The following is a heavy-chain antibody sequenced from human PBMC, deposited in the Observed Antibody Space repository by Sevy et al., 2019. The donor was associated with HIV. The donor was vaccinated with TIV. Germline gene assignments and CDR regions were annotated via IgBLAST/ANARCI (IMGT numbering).Heavy chain of an antibody. D-gene: IGHD3-10*01. CDR3: ARGPSGSYYNADY. CDR2: ISYDGSNK. J-gene: IGHJ4*02. Sequence: GESLKISCAASGFTFSSYAMHWVRQAPGKGLEGVAVISYDGSNKYYADSVKGRFTISRDNSKNTLHLQMNSLRAEDTAVYYCARGPSGSYYNADYWGQGTLVTVSS. CDR1: GFTFSSYA. V-gene: IGHV3-30-3*01.